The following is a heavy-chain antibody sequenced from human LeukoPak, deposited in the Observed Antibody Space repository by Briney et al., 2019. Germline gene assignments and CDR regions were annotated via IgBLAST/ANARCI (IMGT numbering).Heavy chain of an antibody. D-gene: IGHD6-6*01. Sequence: GGALRLSCAASGFTFSRYSMDWVRQAPGKGLEWVSSISSSSSYIYYADSVKGRFTISRDNAKNSLYLQMNSLRAEDTAVYYCARGDSSDYWGQGTLVTVSS. V-gene: IGHV3-21*01. CDR3: ARGDSSDY. CDR1: GFTFSRYS. CDR2: ISSSSSYI. J-gene: IGHJ4*02.